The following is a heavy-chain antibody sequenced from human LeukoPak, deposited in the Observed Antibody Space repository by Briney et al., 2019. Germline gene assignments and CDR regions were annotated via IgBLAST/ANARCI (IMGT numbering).Heavy chain of an antibody. Sequence: PGGCLRLSCAASGFTVSSNYMSWVRQAPGKGLEWVGRIISKTDGGTTDYAAPVKGRFTISRDDSKDTLYLQMNSLKTEDTAVYYCTTVRYSYGPARTYFDYWGQGTLVTVSS. CDR2: IISKTDGGTT. CDR3: TTVRYSYGPARTYFDY. CDR1: GFTVSSNY. V-gene: IGHV3-15*01. D-gene: IGHD5-18*01. J-gene: IGHJ4*02.